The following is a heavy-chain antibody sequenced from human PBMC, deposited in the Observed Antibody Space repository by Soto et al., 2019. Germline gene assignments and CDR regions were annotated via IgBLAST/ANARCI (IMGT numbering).Heavy chain of an antibody. CDR3: ARGHQGAYFDY. CDR1: GGSFNSYY. V-gene: IGHV4-34*01. CDR2: VNHSGST. J-gene: IGHJ4*02. Sequence: QVQLQQWGAGLLKPSQTLSLTCAVYGGSFNSYYWSWIRQSPGKGLEWMGEVNHSGSTNSNPSLKSRVTVSVDMSKSQFSLKLRSLTAADTAVYYCARGHQGAYFDYWGRGTLVTVSS. D-gene: IGHD3-16*01.